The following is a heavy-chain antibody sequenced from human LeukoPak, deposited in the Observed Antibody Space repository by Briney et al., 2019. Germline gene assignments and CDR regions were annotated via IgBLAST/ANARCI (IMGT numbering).Heavy chain of an antibody. CDR1: GGSISSSSYY. CDR3: ARVSSGWYDY. J-gene: IGHJ4*02. Sequence: SETLSLTCTVSGGSISSSSYYWGWIRQPPGKGLEWIGSIYYSGSTYYNPSLKSRVTISVDTSKNQFSLKLSSVTPEDTAVYYCARVSSGWYDYWGQGTLVTVSS. CDR2: IYYSGST. D-gene: IGHD6-19*01. V-gene: IGHV4-39*01.